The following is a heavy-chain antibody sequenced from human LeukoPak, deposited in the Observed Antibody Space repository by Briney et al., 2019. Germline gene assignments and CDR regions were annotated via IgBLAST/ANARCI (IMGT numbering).Heavy chain of an antibody. J-gene: IGHJ5*02. D-gene: IGHD1-7*01. V-gene: IGHV1-69*13. CDR1: GGTFSSYA. CDR2: IIPIFGTA. CDR3: ARVGLELRVALWDNWFDP. Sequence: RASVKVSCKASGGTFSSYAISWVRQAPGQGLEWMGGIIPIFGTANYAQKFQGRVTITADESTSTAYMELSSLRSEDTAVYYCARVGLELRVALWDNWFDPWGQGTLVTVSS.